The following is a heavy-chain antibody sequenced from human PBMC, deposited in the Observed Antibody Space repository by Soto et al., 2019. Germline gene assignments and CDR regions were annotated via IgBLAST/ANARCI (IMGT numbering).Heavy chain of an antibody. V-gene: IGHV3-30*02. CDR2: IWYYGSNK. D-gene: IGHD6-13*01. Sequence: GGSLRLSCAASGFTFSSYGMHWVRQAPGKGLEWVAVIWYYGSNKYYADSVKGRFTISRDNSKNTLYLQMNSLRSEDTAVYYCSARPIAAAGTDAVGDYYYGMDVWGQGTTVTVSS. CDR3: SARPIAAAGTDAVGDYYYGMDV. CDR1: GFTFSSYG. J-gene: IGHJ6*02.